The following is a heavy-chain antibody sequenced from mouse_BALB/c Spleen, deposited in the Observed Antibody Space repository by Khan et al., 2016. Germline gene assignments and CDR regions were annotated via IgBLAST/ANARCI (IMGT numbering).Heavy chain of an antibody. Sequence: EVELVESGGGLVQPGGSLRLSCATSGFTFTDYYMSWVRQPPGKALAWLGFIRNKANGYTTEHSATVKGRLTIYRDNSQSILYLQMNTLRAEDSATYFCARDMEGYDDAIDYWRQGPSVTVSS. CDR3: ARDMEGYDDAIDY. CDR1: GFTFTDYY. J-gene: IGHJ4*01. D-gene: IGHD2-2*01. V-gene: IGHV7-3*02. CDR2: IRNKANGYTT.